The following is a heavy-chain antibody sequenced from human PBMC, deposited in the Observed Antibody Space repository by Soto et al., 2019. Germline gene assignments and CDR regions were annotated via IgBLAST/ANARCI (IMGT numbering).Heavy chain of an antibody. CDR1: GYTFTSYY. CDR2: INPSGGST. Sequence: QVQLVQSGAEVKKPGASVKVSCKASGYTFTSYYMHWVRQAPGQGLEWMGIINPSGGSTTYAQKFQGRVTMTRDTSTSTVYMELRSLRSEDTAVYYGARVTNSGWYYFDYWGQGTRVTVSS. J-gene: IGHJ4*02. V-gene: IGHV1-46*01. CDR3: ARVTNSGWYYFDY. D-gene: IGHD6-19*01.